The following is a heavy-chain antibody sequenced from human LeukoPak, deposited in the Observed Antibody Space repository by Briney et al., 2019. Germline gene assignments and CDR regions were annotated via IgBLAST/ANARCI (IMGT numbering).Heavy chain of an antibody. J-gene: IGHJ5*02. CDR3: ARLSDYDFWSGYLNWFDL. D-gene: IGHD3-3*01. CDR1: GGTFTSYD. Sequence: SVKVSCKASGGTFTSYDMSWVRQAPGQGLEWMGGIIPIFGRANYAQKFQGRVTITTDESKSTAYMELSRLRSEDTAVYYCARLSDYDFWSGYLNWFDLWGQGTLVTVSS. CDR2: IIPIFGRA. V-gene: IGHV1-69*05.